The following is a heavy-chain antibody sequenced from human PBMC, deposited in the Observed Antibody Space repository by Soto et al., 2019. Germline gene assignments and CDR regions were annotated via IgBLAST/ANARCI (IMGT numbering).Heavy chain of an antibody. CDR3: ARQGYFSGGSCYSSPTFDY. D-gene: IGHD2-15*01. CDR1: GGTFSSYA. J-gene: IGHJ4*02. CDR2: IIPIFGTA. V-gene: IGHV1-69*12. Sequence: QVQLVQSGAEVKKPGSSVKVSCKASGGTFSSYAISWVRQAPGQGIEWMGGIIPIFGTANYAQKFQGRVTITADESTSTASMERSSLRSEDTDVYYCARQGYFSGGSCYSSPTFDYWGQGTLVTVSS.